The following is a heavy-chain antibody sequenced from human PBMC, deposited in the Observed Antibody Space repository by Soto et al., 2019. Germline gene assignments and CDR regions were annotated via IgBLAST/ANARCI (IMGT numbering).Heavy chain of an antibody. CDR1: RFTFSDYS. CDR2: ISGGGETI. D-gene: IGHD3-22*01. CDR3: ARVFGHYYDSSGYY. V-gene: IGHV3-48*01. J-gene: IGHJ4*02. Sequence: GGSLRLSCAASRFTFSDYSMNWVRQAPGKGLEWVSYISGGGETIYYADSVRGRFTISRDNSKNTLYLQMNSLRAEDTAVYYCARVFGHYYDSSGYYWGQGTLVTVSS.